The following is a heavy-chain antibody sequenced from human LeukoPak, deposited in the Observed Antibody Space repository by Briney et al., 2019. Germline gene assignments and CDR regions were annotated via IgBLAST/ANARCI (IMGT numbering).Heavy chain of an antibody. Sequence: PGGSLRLSCAASGFTFSSYWMSWVRQAPGKGLEWVGRIKSKTDGGTTDYAAPVKGRFTISRDDSKNTLYLQMNSLKTEDTAVYYCTTGKRITIFGVVYGQVTPPDDHWGQGTLVTVSS. CDR2: IKSKTDGGTT. CDR3: TTGKRITIFGVVYGQVTPPDDH. J-gene: IGHJ4*02. V-gene: IGHV3-15*01. CDR1: GFTFSSYW. D-gene: IGHD3-3*01.